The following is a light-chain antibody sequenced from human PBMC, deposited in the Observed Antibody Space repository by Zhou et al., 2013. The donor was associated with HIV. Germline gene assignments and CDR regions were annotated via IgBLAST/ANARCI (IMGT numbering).Light chain of an antibody. Sequence: EIVLTQSPGTLSLSPGERATLSCRASQSVTSNYLAWYQQKPGQAPRLLIYGASSRATGIPDRFSGSGSGTDFTLTISRLEPEDFAVYSCQQYDDSQAYTFGQGTKLEIK. CDR2: GAS. CDR1: QSVTSNY. CDR3: QQYDDSQAYT. V-gene: IGKV3-20*01. J-gene: IGKJ2*01.